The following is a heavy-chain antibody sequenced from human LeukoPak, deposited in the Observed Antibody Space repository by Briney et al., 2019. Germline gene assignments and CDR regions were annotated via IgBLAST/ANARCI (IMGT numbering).Heavy chain of an antibody. V-gene: IGHV3-30-3*01. CDR3: ARDIAAANYYYYYGMDV. J-gene: IGHJ6*02. Sequence: PGGSLRLSCEASGFTFSSYAMHWVRQAPGKGLEWVAVISYDGSDKYYADSVKGRFTISRDNSKNTLYLQMNSLRAEDTAVYYCARDIAAANYYYYYGMDVWGQGTTVTVSS. D-gene: IGHD6-13*01. CDR2: ISYDGSDK. CDR1: GFTFSSYA.